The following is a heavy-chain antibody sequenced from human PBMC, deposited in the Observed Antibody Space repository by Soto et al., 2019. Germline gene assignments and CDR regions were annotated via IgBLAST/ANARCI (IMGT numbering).Heavy chain of an antibody. V-gene: IGHV3-23*01. CDR2: ISGSGGDT. CDR3: AKDRFGIVGPVHY. Sequence: EVQRLESGGNLVQPGGSLRLSCAASGLLFSDYAMSWVRQAPGKGPECGACISGSGGDTFYADSVKGRFTIPRDNSKNALSLHMNSLRVDDTAVYFCAKDRFGIVGPVHYWVQATLVTVSS. CDR1: GLLFSDYA. J-gene: IGHJ4*02. D-gene: IGHD1-26*01.